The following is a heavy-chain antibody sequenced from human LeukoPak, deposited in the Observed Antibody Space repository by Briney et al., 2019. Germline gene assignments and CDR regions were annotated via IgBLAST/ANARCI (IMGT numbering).Heavy chain of an antibody. CDR3: ARAGIAAAGPPDY. CDR2: IYSGGST. V-gene: IGHV3-66*01. CDR1: GFTVSSNY. Sequence: GGSLRLSCAASGFTVSSNYMSWVRQAPGEGLEWVSVIYSGGSTYYADSVKGRFTISRDNSKNTLYLQMNSLRAEDTAVYYCARAGIAAAGPPDYWGQGTLVTVSS. D-gene: IGHD6-13*01. J-gene: IGHJ4*02.